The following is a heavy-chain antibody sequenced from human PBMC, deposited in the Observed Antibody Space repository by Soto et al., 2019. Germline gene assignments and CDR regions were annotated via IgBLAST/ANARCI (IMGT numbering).Heavy chain of an antibody. V-gene: IGHV1-2*04. D-gene: IGHD2-2*01. CDR2: INPNSGGT. CDR3: ARDPRYCSSTSCSPTPYYMDV. Sequence: QVQLVQSGAEVKKPGASVKVSCKASGYTFTGYYMHWVRQAPGQGLEWMGWINPNSGGTNYAQKFQGWVTMTSDTSISTAYMELSRLRSDDTAVYYCARDPRYCSSTSCSPTPYYMDVWGKGTTVTVSS. J-gene: IGHJ6*03. CDR1: GYTFTGYY.